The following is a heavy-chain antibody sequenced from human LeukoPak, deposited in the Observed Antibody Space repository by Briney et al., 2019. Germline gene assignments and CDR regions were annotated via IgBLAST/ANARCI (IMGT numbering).Heavy chain of an antibody. Sequence: ASVKVSCKASGYTFTGYYMHWVRQAPGQGLEWMGWINPNSGGTNYAQKFQGRVTMTRDTSISTAYMELSRLRSDDTAVYYCASLCSSTSCYSYAFDIWRQGTMVSV. D-gene: IGHD2-2*01. V-gene: IGHV1-2*02. CDR2: INPNSGGT. CDR1: GYTFTGYY. CDR3: ASLCSSTSCYSYAFDI. J-gene: IGHJ3*02.